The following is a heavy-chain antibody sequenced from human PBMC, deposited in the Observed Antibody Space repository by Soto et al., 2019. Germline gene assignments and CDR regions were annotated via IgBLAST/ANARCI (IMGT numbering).Heavy chain of an antibody. CDR2: ISAYNGNT. V-gene: IGHV1-18*04. CDR3: ARDRPYISSWYVLGFDY. Sequence: QVQLVQSGAEVKKPGASVKVSCKASGYTFTSYGISWVRQAPGQGLEWMGWISAYNGNTNYAQKLQGRVTMTTDTSTSTAYMELRSLRSDDTAVYYCARDRPYISSWYVLGFDYWGQGTLVTVSS. J-gene: IGHJ4*02. D-gene: IGHD6-13*01. CDR1: GYTFTSYG.